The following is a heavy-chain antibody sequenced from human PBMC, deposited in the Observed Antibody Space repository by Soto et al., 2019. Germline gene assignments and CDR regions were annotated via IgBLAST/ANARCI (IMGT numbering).Heavy chain of an antibody. J-gene: IGHJ6*02. CDR3: ARVLDSFALDF. CDR1: GGSITGAYY. Sequence: TLALTCNVSGGSITGAYYWNWIRQHPGKGLEWIGSIQYRGTTDYNQSIKSRITISLDRSKNQFALKLSSVTAADTAVYYCARVLDSFALDFWGQETTVTVSS. D-gene: IGHD2-15*01. V-gene: IGHV4-31*03. CDR2: IQYRGTT.